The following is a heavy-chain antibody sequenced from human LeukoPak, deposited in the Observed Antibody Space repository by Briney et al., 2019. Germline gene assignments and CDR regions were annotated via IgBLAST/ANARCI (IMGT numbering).Heavy chain of an antibody. Sequence: GGSLRLSCAASGFTFSSYAMSWVRQAPGKGLEWVSVIYSGGSTYYADSVKGRFTISRDNSKNTLYLQMNSLRAEDTAVYYCARGKGYCSGGSCYGVWFDPWGQGTLVTVSS. CDR3: ARGKGYCSGGSCYGVWFDP. CDR2: IYSGGST. D-gene: IGHD2-15*01. J-gene: IGHJ5*02. V-gene: IGHV3-53*01. CDR1: GFTFSSYA.